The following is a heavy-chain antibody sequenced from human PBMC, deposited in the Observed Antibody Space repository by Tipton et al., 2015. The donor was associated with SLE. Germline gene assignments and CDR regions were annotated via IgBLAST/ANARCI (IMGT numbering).Heavy chain of an antibody. D-gene: IGHD3-3*01. CDR2: IYSSGST. J-gene: IGHJ1*01. CDR1: GSSISSYY. V-gene: IGHV4-4*07. Sequence: TLSLTCTVPGSSISSYYWSWIRQPAGKGLEWIGRIYSSGSTNYNSSLKSRVAMSVDTSKNQFSLKLSSVTAADTAVYYCARVDFWSGPPEAEYFQHWGQGTLVTVSS. CDR3: ARVDFWSGPPEAEYFQH.